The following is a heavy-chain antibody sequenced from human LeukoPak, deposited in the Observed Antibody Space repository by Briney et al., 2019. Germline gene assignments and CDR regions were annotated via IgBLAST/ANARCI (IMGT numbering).Heavy chain of an antibody. V-gene: IGHV6-1*01. CDR2: TYYRSKWYN. J-gene: IGHJ3*02. CDR3: ARGPSGTGAFDI. Sequence: SQTLSLTCAISGDSVSSNSAAWNWISQSPSRGLEWLGRTYYRSKWYNEYAVSVKSPITINPDTSKNQISLQLNSVTPEDTAVYYCARGPSGTGAFDIWGQGTMVTVSS. D-gene: IGHD6-13*01. CDR1: GDSVSSNSAA.